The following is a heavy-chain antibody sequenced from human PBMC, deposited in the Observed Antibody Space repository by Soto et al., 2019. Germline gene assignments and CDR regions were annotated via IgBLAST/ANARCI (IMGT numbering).Heavy chain of an antibody. D-gene: IGHD6-19*01. V-gene: IGHV4-31*03. CDR2: IYYSGST. Sequence: QVQLQESGPGLVKPSQTLSLTCTVSGGSISSGGYYWSWLRQHPGKGLEWIGYIYYSGSTYYNPSLKSRVTIAVDTSKNQCSLKLSSVTAADTAVYYCARDRGYSSGWYVWFDYWGQGTLVTVSS. CDR1: GGSISSGGYY. J-gene: IGHJ4*02. CDR3: ARDRGYSSGWYVWFDY.